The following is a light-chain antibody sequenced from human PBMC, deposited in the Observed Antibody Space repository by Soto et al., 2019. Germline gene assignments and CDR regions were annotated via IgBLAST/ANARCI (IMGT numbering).Light chain of an antibody. CDR3: SSHAGYNNFYV. Sequence: QSALTQPPSASRSPGQSVTISCTGTSSDVGYYNYVSRYQQHPGKAPKLMIYEVNKRPSGVPDRFSGSKSGNTASLTVSGLQAEDEADYYCSSHAGYNNFYVFGTGTKVTVL. V-gene: IGLV2-8*02. CDR2: EVN. J-gene: IGLJ1*01. CDR1: SSDVGYYNY.